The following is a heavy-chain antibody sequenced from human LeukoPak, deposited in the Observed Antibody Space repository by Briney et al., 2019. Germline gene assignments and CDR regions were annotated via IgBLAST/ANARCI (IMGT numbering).Heavy chain of an antibody. D-gene: IGHD3-16*01. CDR2: IIPIFGTA. CDR3: ARDGGMITFGGPPYGMDV. Sequence: SVKASCKASGGTFSSHAISWVRQAPGQGLEWMGGIIPIFGTANYAQKFQGRVTITADESTSTAYMELSSLRSEDTAVYYCARDGGMITFGGPPYGMDVWGQGTTVTVSS. V-gene: IGHV1-69*13. CDR1: GGTFSSHA. J-gene: IGHJ6*02.